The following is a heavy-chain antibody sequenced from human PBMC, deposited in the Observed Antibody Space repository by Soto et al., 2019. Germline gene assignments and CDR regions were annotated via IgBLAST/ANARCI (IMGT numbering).Heavy chain of an antibody. CDR2: IYYSGST. J-gene: IGHJ4*02. Sequence: QVQLQESGPGLVKPSQTLSLTCTVSGGSIRSGAYYWSWIRQPPGKGLEWIGSIYYSGSTYYNPSLKRRVTISVDTSKNQFSLKRNSVTAADTAVYYWASRHSSPYVDYWGQGTLVTVSS. V-gene: IGHV4-30-4*01. D-gene: IGHD6-13*01. CDR1: GGSIRSGAYY. CDR3: ASRHSSPYVDY.